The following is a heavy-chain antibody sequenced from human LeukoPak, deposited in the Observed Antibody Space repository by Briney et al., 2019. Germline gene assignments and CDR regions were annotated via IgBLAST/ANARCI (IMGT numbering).Heavy chain of an antibody. CDR3: AKGAVQGYYGSGTPGH. D-gene: IGHD3-10*01. CDR1: GFTFSRYA. V-gene: IGHV3-23*01. CDR2: ISGSGGST. J-gene: IGHJ4*02. Sequence: GESLKISCAASGFTFSRYAMSWVRQAPGKGLEWVSAISGSGGSTYYADSVKGLFTISRDNSKNTLYLQMNSLRAEDTAVYYCAKGAVQGYYGSGTPGHWGQGTLVTVSS.